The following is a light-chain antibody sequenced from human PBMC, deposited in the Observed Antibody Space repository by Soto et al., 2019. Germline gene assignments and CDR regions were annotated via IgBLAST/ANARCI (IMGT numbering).Light chain of an antibody. CDR1: QSVSNSQ. Sequence: IVLTQSPGTLSLSPGERATLSCRASQSVSNSQLAWYQQKPGQAPRLLIYDASSRATGIPDRFSGSGSGTDFTLTISRLEPEDFAVYYCQHYGSSPETFGQGTKLEIK. CDR2: DAS. CDR3: QHYGSSPET. J-gene: IGKJ1*01. V-gene: IGKV3-20*01.